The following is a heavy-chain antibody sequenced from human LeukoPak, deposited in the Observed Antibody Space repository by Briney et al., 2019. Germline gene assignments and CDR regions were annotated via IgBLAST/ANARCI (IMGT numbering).Heavy chain of an antibody. CDR3: ARGPLLGSSSSLLFDY. Sequence: PSETLSLTCTVSGDSISSGYYGGGSRQPPGEGVGWIGIIYDRGSTYYNPSLKSRVTISVDTTKNPFSLKLSSVTAADTAVYYCARGPLLGSSSSLLFDYWGQGTLVTVSS. D-gene: IGHD6-13*01. J-gene: IGHJ4*02. V-gene: IGHV4-38-2*02. CDR2: IYDRGST. CDR1: GDSISSGYY.